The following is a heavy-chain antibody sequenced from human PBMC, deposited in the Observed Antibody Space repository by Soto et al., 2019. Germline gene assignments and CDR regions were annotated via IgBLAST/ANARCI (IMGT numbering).Heavy chain of an antibody. Sequence: ASVKVSCKASGYTFTSYDINWVRQATGQGLEWMGWMNPNSGNTGYAQKFQGRVTMTRNTSISTAYMELSSLRSEDTAVYYCARGRRLELRYYGMDVWGQGTTVTVSS. CDR2: MNPNSGNT. D-gene: IGHD1-7*01. CDR1: GYTFTSYD. CDR3: ARGRRLELRYYGMDV. V-gene: IGHV1-8*01. J-gene: IGHJ6*02.